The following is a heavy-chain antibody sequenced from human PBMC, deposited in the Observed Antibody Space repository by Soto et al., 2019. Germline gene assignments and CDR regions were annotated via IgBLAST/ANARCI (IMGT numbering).Heavy chain of an antibody. CDR1: GFSFESYW. J-gene: IGHJ1*01. V-gene: IGHV3-74*01. CDR2: ISSDGKTT. CDR3: TVGIVG. D-gene: IGHD1-26*01. Sequence: EVHLVESGGGLVQPGGSLRVSCAASGFSFESYWLHWVRQAPGKGLVWVSRISSDGKTTHFADFVKGRFTLSRDNAQNTVYLHMNSLTVEDTAVYYCTVGIVGWGRGAQVTVSS.